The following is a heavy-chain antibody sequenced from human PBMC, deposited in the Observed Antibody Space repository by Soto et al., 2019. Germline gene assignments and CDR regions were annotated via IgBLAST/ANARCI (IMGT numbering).Heavy chain of an antibody. V-gene: IGHV3-23*01. Sequence: EVQVLESGGGLVQPGGSLRLSCAASGFTFSTYAMSWVRQAPGKGLEWVSGISGSGGSTYYADSVKGRFTISRDNSKKTVFLQMSSLRAEDTAVYFCAKGGAAAGMGYFDRWGRGTLVTVSS. CDR1: GFTFSTYA. J-gene: IGHJ2*01. CDR2: ISGSGGST. D-gene: IGHD6-13*01. CDR3: AKGGAAAGMGYFDR.